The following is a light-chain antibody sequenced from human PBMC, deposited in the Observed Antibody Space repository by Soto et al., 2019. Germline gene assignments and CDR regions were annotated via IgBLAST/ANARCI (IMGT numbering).Light chain of an antibody. CDR2: AAS. CDR3: QHYINWPPLT. J-gene: IGKJ4*01. V-gene: IGKV3-15*01. Sequence: EIVLTQSPATLSVSPGETATLSCRASQSVGSAVAWYQHRPGQAPRLLIVAASIRATGVPGRFSGGGSGTEFTTSISGRQSEDFAVYYCQHYINWPPLTFGGGTTVDIK. CDR1: QSVGSA.